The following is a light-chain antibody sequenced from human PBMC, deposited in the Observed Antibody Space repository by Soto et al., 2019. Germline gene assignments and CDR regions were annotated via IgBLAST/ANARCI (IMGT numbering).Light chain of an antibody. J-gene: IGKJ1*01. CDR3: QQYVNLPRT. CDR2: GAS. CDR1: QSVSSSY. V-gene: IGKV3-20*01. Sequence: EIVLTQSPGTLSLSPGERATLSCRASQSVSSSYLAWYQQKPGQAPRLLIYGASSRATGIPDRFSGSGSGTDFTLTISRLEPEDFAVYYCQQYVNLPRTFGQGTKVELK.